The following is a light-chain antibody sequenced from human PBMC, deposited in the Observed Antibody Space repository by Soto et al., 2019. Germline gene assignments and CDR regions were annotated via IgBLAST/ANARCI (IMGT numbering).Light chain of an antibody. V-gene: IGKV3-15*01. Sequence: EIVLTQSPGTLSLSPGERATLSCRASQSVTSGYLAWYQQKRGQAPKVLIYGASTRATGIPARFSSSGSGTEFTLTISSLQSEDFAVYYCQQYNSWPLTFGGGTKVDIK. J-gene: IGKJ4*01. CDR2: GAS. CDR3: QQYNSWPLT. CDR1: QSVTSGY.